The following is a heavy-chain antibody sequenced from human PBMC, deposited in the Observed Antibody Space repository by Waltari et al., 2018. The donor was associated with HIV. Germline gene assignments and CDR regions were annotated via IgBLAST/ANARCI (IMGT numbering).Heavy chain of an antibody. V-gene: IGHV3-30*03. J-gene: IGHJ4*02. CDR1: GFSFRNYA. CDR2: ISYEETNE. CDR3: VVSSFDY. D-gene: IGHD3-10*01. Sequence: QVQLVESGGGVAQPGRSLRLSCAASGFSFRNYAMHWVRQAPGKGLEWLTLISYEETNEYYTDSVRGRFTISRDNSKNMLYLQMNNLRPEDTAIYYCVVSSFDYWGQGTLVTVSS.